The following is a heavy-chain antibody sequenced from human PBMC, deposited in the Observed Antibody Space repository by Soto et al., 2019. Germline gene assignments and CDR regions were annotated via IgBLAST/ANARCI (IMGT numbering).Heavy chain of an antibody. CDR1: GYTFSSYG. D-gene: IGHD3-10*01. J-gene: IGHJ6*02. V-gene: IGHV1-18*01. Sequence: QIQLVQSGPDVKKPGASVKVSCKASGYTFSSYGLSWVRQAPGQGLELMGWISGYNGRTNYAQKFRGRVTLTTDTSASTAYMELRSLRPDDTAMYYCARDNRKELWVEGLNAMDVWGQGTTVTVSS. CDR2: ISGYNGRT. CDR3: ARDNRKELWVEGLNAMDV.